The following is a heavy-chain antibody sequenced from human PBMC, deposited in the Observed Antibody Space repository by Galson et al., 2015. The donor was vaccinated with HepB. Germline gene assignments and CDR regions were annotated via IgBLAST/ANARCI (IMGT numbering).Heavy chain of an antibody. CDR2: ISYDGSNK. D-gene: IGHD6-19*01. J-gene: IGHJ6*02. CDR1: GFTFSSYG. CDR3: AKGQMVDSSGLIGEYKIYYYYCGMDV. Sequence: SLRLSCAASGFTFSSYGMHWVRQAPGKGLEWVAVISYDGSNKYYADSVKGRFTISRDNSKNTLYLQMNSLRAEDTAVYYCAKGQMVDSSGLIGEYKIYYYYCGMDVWGQGTTVTVSS. V-gene: IGHV3-30*18.